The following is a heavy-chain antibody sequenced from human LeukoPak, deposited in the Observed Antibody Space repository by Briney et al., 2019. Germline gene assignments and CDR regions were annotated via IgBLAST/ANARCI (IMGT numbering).Heavy chain of an antibody. V-gene: IGHV4-30-2*01. CDR1: GGSISSGGYY. J-gene: IGHJ4*02. D-gene: IGHD3-10*01. CDR2: IYHSGST. CDR3: ARVMGYYGSGKEGLDY. Sequence: SQTLSLTCTVSGGSISSGGYYWSWIPQPPGKGLEGIGYIYHSGSTYYNPSLKSRVTISVDRSKNQFPLKLSSVTAADTAVYYCARVMGYYGSGKEGLDYWGQGTLVTVSS.